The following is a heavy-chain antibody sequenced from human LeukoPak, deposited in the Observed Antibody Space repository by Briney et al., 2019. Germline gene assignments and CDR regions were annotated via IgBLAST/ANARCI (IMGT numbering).Heavy chain of an antibody. CDR2: IYYSGST. D-gene: IGHD3-3*01. CDR3: ARGDFCSKSNCHLRPMDV. J-gene: IGHJ6*03. CDR1: GGSISDYY. Sequence: SETLSLTCSVSGGSISDYYWNWIRQPPGKGLEWIGYIYYSGSTTYNPSLKSRVTMSVDTAKNQFSLKVRSVTAADTAVYYCARGDFCSKSNCHLRPMDVWGKGTTVTVSS. V-gene: IGHV4-59*01.